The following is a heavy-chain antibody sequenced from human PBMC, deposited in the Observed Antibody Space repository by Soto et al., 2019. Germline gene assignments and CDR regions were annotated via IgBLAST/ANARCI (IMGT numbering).Heavy chain of an antibody. CDR2: ISGSGGST. CDR3: AKTYVYDYGDYDY. V-gene: IGHV3-23*01. D-gene: IGHD4-17*01. CDR1: GFTFSSYA. J-gene: IGHJ4*02. Sequence: LRLSCAASGFTFSSYAMSWVRQAPGKGPEWVSAISGSGGSTYYADSVKGRFTISRDNSKNTLYLQMNSLRAEDTAVYYCAKTYVYDYGDYDYWGQGTLVTVSS.